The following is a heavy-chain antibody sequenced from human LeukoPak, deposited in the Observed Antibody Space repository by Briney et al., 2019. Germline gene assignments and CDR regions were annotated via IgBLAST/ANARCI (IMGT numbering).Heavy chain of an antibody. CDR1: GQSCSGYY. J-gene: IGHJ6*03. D-gene: IGHD6-6*01. CDR2: INHSGST. V-gene: IGHV4-34*01. CDR3: ARSARPSRYYYMDV. Sequence: PSDPLSLTCAVYGQSCSGYYWSWIRHPPGKGLEWIGEINHSGSTNYNPSLKSRVTISVDTSENQFSLKLGSVLMSDTAVYYCARSARPSRYYYMDVWGKGTTVTVSS.